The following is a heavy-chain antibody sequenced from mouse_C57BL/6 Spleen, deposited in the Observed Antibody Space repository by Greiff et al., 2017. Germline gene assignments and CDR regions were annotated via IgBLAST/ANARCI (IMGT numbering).Heavy chain of an antibody. V-gene: IGHV1-50*01. CDR1: GYTFTSYW. CDR3: ARKGFITTVVATYYYAMDY. CDR2: IDPSDSYT. D-gene: IGHD1-1*01. Sequence: VQLQQPGAELVKPGASVKLSCKASGYTFTSYWMQWVKQRPGQGLEWIGEIDPSDSYTNYNQKFKGKATLTVDTSSSTAYMQLSSLTSEDSAVXYCARKGFITTVVATYYYAMDYWGQGTSVTVSS. J-gene: IGHJ4*01.